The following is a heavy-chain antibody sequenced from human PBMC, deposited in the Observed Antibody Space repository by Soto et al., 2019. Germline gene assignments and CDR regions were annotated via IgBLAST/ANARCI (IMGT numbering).Heavy chain of an antibody. Sequence: PSETLSLTCAVYGGSFSGYYWSWIRQPPGKGLEWIGEINHSGSTNYNPSLKSRVTISVDTSKNQFSLKLSSVTAADTAVYYCARGQRDFIDYWGQGTLVTVSS. CDR1: GGSFSGYY. J-gene: IGHJ4*02. V-gene: IGHV4-34*01. D-gene: IGHD3-3*01. CDR2: INHSGST. CDR3: ARGQRDFIDY.